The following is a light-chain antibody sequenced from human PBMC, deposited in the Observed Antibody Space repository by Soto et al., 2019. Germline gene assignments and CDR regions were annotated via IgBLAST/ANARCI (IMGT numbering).Light chain of an antibody. J-gene: IGKJ4*01. CDR2: WAS. CDR3: QQYYSTPLT. Sequence: DIVMTQSPDSLAVSLGERATINCKSSQSVLYSSNNKNYLAWYQQKPGQPPKLLIYWASTRESGVPDRFSGSGSGTDFTLTIRSLQDEDVEVYYCQQYYSTPLTLCGWTTVDTK. CDR1: QSVLYSSNNKNY. V-gene: IGKV4-1*01.